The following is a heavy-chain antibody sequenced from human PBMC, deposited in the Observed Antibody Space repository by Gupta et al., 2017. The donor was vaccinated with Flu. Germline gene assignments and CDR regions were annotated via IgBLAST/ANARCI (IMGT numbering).Heavy chain of an antibody. CDR2: INPKNGGT. D-gene: IGHD1-14*01. Sequence: QVRLVQSGAEAKKPGASLTVSCKASGYTFTDYYSHWVRHDPGQGLEWMGWINPKNGGTNYAQKFQGRVTLTRDTSFNTAYMELSSLKSDDTAVYYCARQGETGFWGQGTLVTVLS. CDR1: GYTFTDYY. V-gene: IGHV1-2*02. J-gene: IGHJ4*02. CDR3: ARQGETGF.